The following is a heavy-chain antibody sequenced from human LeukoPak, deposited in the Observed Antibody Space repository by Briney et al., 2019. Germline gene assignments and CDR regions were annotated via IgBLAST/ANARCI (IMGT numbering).Heavy chain of an antibody. CDR2: IYYSGYT. Sequence: SETLSLTCTVSGDSVSGYYWDWIRQPPGKGLEWIGYIYYSGYTNYNPSLKRRVTISIDTSKNQFSLKLSSVTAADTAVYYCARGERLGLDYWGQGTLVTVSS. CDR1: GDSVSGYY. J-gene: IGHJ4*02. D-gene: IGHD7-27*01. CDR3: ARGERLGLDY. V-gene: IGHV4-59*02.